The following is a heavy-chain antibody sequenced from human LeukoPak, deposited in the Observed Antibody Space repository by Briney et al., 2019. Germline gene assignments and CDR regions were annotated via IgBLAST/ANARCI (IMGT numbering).Heavy chain of an antibody. V-gene: IGHV1-69*04. Sequence: ASVKVSCKASGGTFSSYAISWVRQAPGQGLEWMGRIIPILGIANYAQKFQGRVTITADKSTSTAYMELSSLGSEDTAVYYCARAQEVYSGSCDYWGQGTLVTVSS. J-gene: IGHJ4*02. CDR3: ARAQEVYSGSCDY. CDR2: IIPILGIA. D-gene: IGHD1-26*01. CDR1: GGTFSSYA.